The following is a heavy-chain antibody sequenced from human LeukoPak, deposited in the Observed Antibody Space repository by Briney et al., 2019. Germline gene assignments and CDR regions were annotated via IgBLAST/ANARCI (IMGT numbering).Heavy chain of an antibody. CDR3: ANPYITFGGVIVN. D-gene: IGHD3-16*02. CDR1: GFTFSSYA. J-gene: IGHJ4*02. CDR2: ISGSGGST. Sequence: GGSLRLSCAASGFTFSSYAMSWVRQAPEKGLEWVSAISGSGGSTYYADSVKGRFTISRDNSKNTLYLQMNSLRAEDTAVYYCANPYITFGGVIVNWGQGTLVTVSS. V-gene: IGHV3-23*01.